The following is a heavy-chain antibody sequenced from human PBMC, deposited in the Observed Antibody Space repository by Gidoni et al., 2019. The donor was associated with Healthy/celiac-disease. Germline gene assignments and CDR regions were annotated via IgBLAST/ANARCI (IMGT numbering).Heavy chain of an antibody. D-gene: IGHD2-2*01. V-gene: IGHV4-39*01. CDR2: IYYSGST. CDR1: GGSISSSRYY. CDR3: ARRVVPAAISQSGGNWFDP. Sequence: QLQLQESGPGLVKPSETLSLTCTVSGGSISSSRYYWGWIRQPPGKGLEWIGSIYYSGSTYYNPSLKSRVTISVDTSKNQFSLKLSSVTAADTAVYYCARRVVPAAISQSGGNWFDPWGQGTLVTVSS. J-gene: IGHJ5*02.